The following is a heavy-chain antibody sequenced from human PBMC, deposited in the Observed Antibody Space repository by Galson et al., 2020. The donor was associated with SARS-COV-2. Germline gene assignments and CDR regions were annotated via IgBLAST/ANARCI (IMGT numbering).Heavy chain of an antibody. D-gene: IGHD3-10*01. J-gene: IGHJ4*02. CDR3: AKDPTLTMVRGVIIKGDFDY. CDR1: GFTFSSYA. V-gene: IGHV3-23*01. Sequence: GESLKISCATSGFTFSSYAMSWVRQAPGKGLEWVSVISATGRSTDYADSVKGRFSISRDNSENTVYLEMNNLRAEDTAVYYCAKDPTLTMVRGVIIKGDFDYWGQGTLVTVSS. CDR2: ISATGRST.